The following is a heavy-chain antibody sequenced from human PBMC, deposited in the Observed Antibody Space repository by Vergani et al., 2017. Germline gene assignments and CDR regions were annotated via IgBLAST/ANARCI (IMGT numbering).Heavy chain of an antibody. D-gene: IGHD6-19*01. CDR1: GFTFSSYE. Sequence: EVQLVESGGGLVQPGGSLRLSCAASGFTFSSYEMNWVRQAPGKGLEWVSYISSSSSYIYYADSVKGRFTISRDNSKNTLYLQMNSLRAEDTAVCYCAKERRAVAGTVTDYWGQGTLVTVSS. J-gene: IGHJ4*02. V-gene: IGHV3-48*03. CDR2: ISSSSSYI. CDR3: AKERRAVAGTVTDY.